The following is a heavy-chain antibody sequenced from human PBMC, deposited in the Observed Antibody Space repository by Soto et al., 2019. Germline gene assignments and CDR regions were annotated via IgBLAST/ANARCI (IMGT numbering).Heavy chain of an antibody. V-gene: IGHV1-24*01. CDR3: ATQMPLKWDSSSWTVWGYYYYMDV. CDR2: FDPEDGET. D-gene: IGHD6-13*01. CDR1: GYTLTELS. Sequence: ASVKVSCKVSGYTLTELSMHWVRQAPGKGLEWMGGFDPEDGETIYAQKFQGRVTMTEDTSTDTAYMELSSLRSEDTAVYYCATQMPLKWDSSSWTVWGYYYYMDVWGKGTTVTVSS. J-gene: IGHJ6*03.